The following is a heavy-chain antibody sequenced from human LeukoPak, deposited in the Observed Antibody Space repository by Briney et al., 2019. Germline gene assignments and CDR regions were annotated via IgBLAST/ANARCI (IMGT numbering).Heavy chain of an antibody. CDR3: GRDVGRCGCYCNSYYFDF. V-gene: IGHV3-11*04. Sequence: GGSLRLSCAASGSTFSDYYMSWIRQAPGKGLEWVSYISSSGSTIYYADSVKGRLTISRDNAKNSLYLQMNSLRAEDTAVYYWGRDVGRCGCYCNSYYFDFWGQGTLVTVSS. D-gene: IGHD2-21*02. CDR1: GSTFSDYY. J-gene: IGHJ4*02. CDR2: ISSSGSTI.